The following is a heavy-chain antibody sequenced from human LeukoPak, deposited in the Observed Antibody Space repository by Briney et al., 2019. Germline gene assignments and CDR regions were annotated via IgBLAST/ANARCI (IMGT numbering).Heavy chain of an antibody. CDR2: INPNSGGT. J-gene: IGHJ4*02. D-gene: IGHD6-13*01. CDR3: ARVGYSSSWYIRGGYFDY. V-gene: IGHV1-2*02. CDR1: GYTFTGYY. Sequence: GASVKVSCKASGYTFTGYYMHWVRQAPGQGLEWMGWINPNSGGTNYAQKFQGRVTMTRDTSISTAYMELSRLRSDDTAVYYCARVGYSSSWYIRGGYFDYWGQGTLVTVSS.